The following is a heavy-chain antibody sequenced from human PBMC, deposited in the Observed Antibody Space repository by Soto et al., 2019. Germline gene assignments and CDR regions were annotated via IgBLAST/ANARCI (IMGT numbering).Heavy chain of an antibody. CDR2: VFYTGFT. V-gene: IGHV4-39*07. D-gene: IGHD6-19*01. J-gene: IGHJ3*02. CDR3: ASARGGGWSAFDI. Sequence: SETLSLTCAVSGGSISGSYYYWGWLRQSPGKGPEWIGSVFYTGFTSYNPSLESRVSVSVDTSKNQFSLKLSSVTAADTAVYYCASARGGGWSAFDIWGQGTMVTVSS. CDR1: GGSISGSYYY.